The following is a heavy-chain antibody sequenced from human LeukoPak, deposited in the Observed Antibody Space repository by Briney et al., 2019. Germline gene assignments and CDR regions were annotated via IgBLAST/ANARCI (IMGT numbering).Heavy chain of an antibody. Sequence: KPSETLSLTCAVYGGSFSGYYWSWIRQPPGKGLEWIGEINHSGSTNYNPSLKSRVTISVDTSKNQFSLKLSSVTAADTAVYYCARDSVRQWLVTYYFDYWGQGTLVTVSS. CDR3: ARDSVRQWLVTYYFDY. D-gene: IGHD6-19*01. CDR2: INHSGST. V-gene: IGHV4-34*01. CDR1: GGSFSGYY. J-gene: IGHJ4*02.